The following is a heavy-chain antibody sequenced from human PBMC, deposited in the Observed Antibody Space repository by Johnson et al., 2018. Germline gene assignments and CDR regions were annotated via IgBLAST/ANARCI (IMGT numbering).Heavy chain of an antibody. CDR3: ASCGGDCYGAEYFQH. D-gene: IGHD2-21*02. J-gene: IGHJ1*01. Sequence: VQLGQSGGGLVKPGGSLGLSCAASGFTFSSYWMSWVRQAPGKGLEWVANIKQDGSEKYYVDSVKGRFTISRDNAKNPLYLQLNSLRAEDTAVCYCASCGGDCYGAEYFQHWGQGTLVTVSS. CDR1: GFTFSSYW. V-gene: IGHV3-7*01. CDR2: IKQDGSEK.